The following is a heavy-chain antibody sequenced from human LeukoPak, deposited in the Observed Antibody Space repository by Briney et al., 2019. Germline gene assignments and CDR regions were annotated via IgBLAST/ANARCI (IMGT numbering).Heavy chain of an antibody. CDR3: ARAQYGGTATFYYYYYMDV. CDR2: ISYDGGNT. V-gene: IGHV3-30*04. CDR1: GFTFTSYA. Sequence: VGSLRVSCEASGFTFTSYAMRWVRQAPGQGLEWGAVISYDGGNTYYAHTLKGRFTITTDNSTSTLYLQMNSLRAEDTAVYYCARAQYGGTATFYYYYYMDVWGKGTTVTISS. J-gene: IGHJ6*03. D-gene: IGHD3-16*01.